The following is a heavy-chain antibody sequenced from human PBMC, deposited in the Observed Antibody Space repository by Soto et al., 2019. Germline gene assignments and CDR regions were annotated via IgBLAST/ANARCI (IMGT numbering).Heavy chain of an antibody. J-gene: IGHJ3*01. CDR1: GFSFSNYG. D-gene: IGHD3-3*01. CDR3: VKAQERSAQYFAVVITAFDF. V-gene: IGHV3-30*18. CDR2: ISHDGNSH. Sequence: QVHLVEAGGGVVQPGRSLRLSCEGSGFSFSNYGIHWVRQAPGKGQEWVAVISHDGNSHHLADSVRGRFTISRDNSKNTVFLHMTSLRREDSAVYHCVKAQERSAQYFAVVITAFDFWGQGTMVTVSS.